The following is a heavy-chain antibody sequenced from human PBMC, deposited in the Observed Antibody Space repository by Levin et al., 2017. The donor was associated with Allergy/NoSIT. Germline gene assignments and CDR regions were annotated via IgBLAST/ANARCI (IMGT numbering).Heavy chain of an antibody. CDR1: GFSFSTSGVG. CDR2: IYWDDDK. D-gene: IGHD2-15*01. CDR3: ANRQGYCSGGSCYSDWFDP. J-gene: IGHJ5*02. V-gene: IGHV2-5*02. Sequence: SGPTLVKPTQTLTLTCTFSGFSFSTSGVGVGWIRQPPGKALEWLALIYWDDDKRYSPSLKSRLTITKDTSKNQVVLTMTNMDTVDTATYYCANRQGYCSGGSCYSDWFDPWGQGTLVTVSS.